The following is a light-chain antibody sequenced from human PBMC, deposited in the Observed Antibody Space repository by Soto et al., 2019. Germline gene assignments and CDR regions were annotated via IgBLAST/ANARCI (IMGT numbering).Light chain of an antibody. CDR2: AAS. CDR1: QGISSY. CDR3: QQFNSYPLT. Sequence: DIPLTQSPSFLSASVGDRVTITCRASQGISSYLAWYQQKPGKAPKVLIYAASTLQSGVPSRFSGSGSGTEFTLTISSLQPEDFATYYCQQFNSYPLTFGPGTKVDIK. V-gene: IGKV1-9*01. J-gene: IGKJ3*01.